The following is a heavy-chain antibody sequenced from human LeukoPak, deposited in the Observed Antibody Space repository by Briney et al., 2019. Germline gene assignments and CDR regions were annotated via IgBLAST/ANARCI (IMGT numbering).Heavy chain of an antibody. Sequence: GGSLRLSCAASGFTVSTNYMNWVRQAPGKGLEWVSVIYSGGSTYYADSVKGRFTISRDNSKNTLYLQMNSLRADDTAVYYYARGLYADYAFDYWGQGTLVTVSS. CDR1: GFTVSTNY. CDR3: ARGLYADYAFDY. J-gene: IGHJ4*02. CDR2: IYSGGST. D-gene: IGHD4-17*01. V-gene: IGHV3-66*01.